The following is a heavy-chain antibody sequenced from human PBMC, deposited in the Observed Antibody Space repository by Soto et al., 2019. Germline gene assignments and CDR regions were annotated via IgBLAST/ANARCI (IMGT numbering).Heavy chain of an antibody. CDR3: ARHRYSGSYYRMASFDP. Sequence: SETLSLTCTVSGGSISSSSYYWGWIRQPPGKGLEWIGSIYYSGSTYYNPSLKSRVTISVDTSKNQFSLKLSSVTAADTAVYYCARHRYSGSYYRMASFDPWGQGTLVTVSS. D-gene: IGHD1-26*01. J-gene: IGHJ5*02. CDR1: GGSISSSSYY. CDR2: IYYSGST. V-gene: IGHV4-39*01.